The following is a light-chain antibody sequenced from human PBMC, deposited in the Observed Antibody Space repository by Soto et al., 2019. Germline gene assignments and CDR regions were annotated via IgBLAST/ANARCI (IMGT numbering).Light chain of an antibody. CDR1: HTISSSY. J-gene: IGKJ1*01. V-gene: IGKV3-20*01. CDR2: GIS. CDR3: QQYVTSSPRT. Sequence: EIVLTQSPGTLSLSPGERATLSCSASHTISSSYLAWYQQKPGQAPRLLMYGISRRATGIPDRFSGSGSGRDFTLTITRLEPEDFAVYYCQQYVTSSPRTFGQGTKVEIK.